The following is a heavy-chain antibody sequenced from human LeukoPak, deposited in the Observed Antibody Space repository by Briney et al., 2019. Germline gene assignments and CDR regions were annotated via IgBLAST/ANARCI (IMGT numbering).Heavy chain of an antibody. CDR1: GFTFYNYA. CDR3: ATLTRRAAAGATFMFDY. V-gene: IGHV3-23*01. CDR2: ISGSGGST. J-gene: IGHJ4*02. D-gene: IGHD6-13*01. Sequence: GGSLRLSCAASGFTFYNYAMCWVRQAPGKGLEWVSAISGSGGSTYYADSVKGRFTISRDNSKNTLYLQMNSLRAEDTAVYYCATLTRRAAAGATFMFDYWGQGTLVTVSS.